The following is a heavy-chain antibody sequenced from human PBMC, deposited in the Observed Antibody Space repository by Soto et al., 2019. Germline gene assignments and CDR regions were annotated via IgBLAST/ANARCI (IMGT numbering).Heavy chain of an antibody. V-gene: IGHV2-5*02. CDR3: AHTRKYSYDNWFDP. D-gene: IGHD5-18*01. CDR1: GFSLSTSGVG. CDR2: IYWDDDK. Sequence: QITLKESGPTLVKPTQTLTLTCTFSGFSLSTSGVGVGWIRQPPGKALEWLALIYWDDDKRYSPSLKSRLTNTKDTSKNQVVLTMTNMDPVDTATYYCAHTRKYSYDNWFDPWGQGTLVTVSS. J-gene: IGHJ5*02.